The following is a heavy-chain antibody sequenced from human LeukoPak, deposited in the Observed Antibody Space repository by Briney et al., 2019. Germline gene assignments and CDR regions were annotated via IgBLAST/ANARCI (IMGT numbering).Heavy chain of an antibody. J-gene: IGHJ5*02. D-gene: IGHD3-3*01. CDR1: GFTFTNHW. V-gene: IGHV3-7*03. CDR3: AKSGSNVFWS. Sequence: PGGSLRLSCAASGFTFTNHWMSWVRQAPGKGLEWVANIKEDGSEKYYVDSVKGRFTVSRDNVKNSLFLQMNSLRVDDTAVYYCAKSGSNVFWSWGQGTLVTVSS. CDR2: IKEDGSEK.